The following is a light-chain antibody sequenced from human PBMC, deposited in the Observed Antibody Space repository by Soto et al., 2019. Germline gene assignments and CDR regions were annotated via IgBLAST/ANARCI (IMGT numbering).Light chain of an antibody. Sequence: QSVLTQPASVSGSPGQSITLSCTGTSSDVGGYNYVSWYQQHPGKAPKLMIYEVSNRPSGISHRFSGSKSGNTASLTISGLRAEDEADYYCSSYTRQYTPSYVFGTGTKATVL. V-gene: IGLV2-14*01. J-gene: IGLJ1*01. CDR1: SSDVGGYNY. CDR3: SSYTRQYTPSYV. CDR2: EVS.